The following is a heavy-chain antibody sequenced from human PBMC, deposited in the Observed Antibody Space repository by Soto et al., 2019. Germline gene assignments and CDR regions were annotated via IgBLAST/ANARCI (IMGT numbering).Heavy chain of an antibody. Sequence: QITLKESGPTLVKPPQTLTLSCTFSGFSLTTSVVGVGWIRQPPGKALELLALIYWGDDKRYSPSMQSRLTFAKDTSKTQMDLTMTNMDPADTATYFFAYRTTTVILWFDPWGQGTLVTVSS. CDR1: GFSLTTSVVG. V-gene: IGHV2-5*02. J-gene: IGHJ5*02. CDR3: AYRTTTVILWFDP. CDR2: IYWGDDK. D-gene: IGHD4-17*01.